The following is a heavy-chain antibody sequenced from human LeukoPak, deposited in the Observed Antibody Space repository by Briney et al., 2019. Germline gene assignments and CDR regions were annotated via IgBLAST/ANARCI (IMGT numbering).Heavy chain of an antibody. CDR3: AREPIAVAAPRAFDY. CDR1: GGAITNYY. Sequence: SETLSLTCGVSGGAITNYYWNWIRQAPGKGLEWIGEIYHSGSTNYNPSLKSRVTISVDKSKNQFSLKLSSVTAADTAVYYCAREPIAVAAPRAFDYWGQGTLVTVSS. V-gene: IGHV4-59*12. J-gene: IGHJ4*02. D-gene: IGHD6-19*01. CDR2: IYHSGST.